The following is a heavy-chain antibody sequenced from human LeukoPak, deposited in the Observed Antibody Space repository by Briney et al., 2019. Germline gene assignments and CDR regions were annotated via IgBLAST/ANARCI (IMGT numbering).Heavy chain of an antibody. D-gene: IGHD4-17*01. Sequence: GASVKVSCKASGYTFTGYYMHWVRQAPGQGLEWMEWINPNSGGTNYAQKFQGRVTMTRDTSISTAYMELSRLRSDDTAVYYCARDPTRDYGDPPDYWGQGTLVTVSS. CDR3: ARDPTRDYGDPPDY. J-gene: IGHJ4*02. CDR1: GYTFTGYY. CDR2: INPNSGGT. V-gene: IGHV1-2*02.